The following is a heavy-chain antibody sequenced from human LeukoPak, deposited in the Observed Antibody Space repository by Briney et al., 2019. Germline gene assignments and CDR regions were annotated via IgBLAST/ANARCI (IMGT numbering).Heavy chain of an antibody. D-gene: IGHD4-17*01. CDR3: AKDDADYGDYSAFDI. J-gene: IGHJ3*02. CDR1: GFTSSIYP. CDR2: IAYDGSYK. Sequence: PGRSLRLSCAASGFTSSIYPMHWVRQAPGKGLEWVAVIAYDGSYKYYADSVKGRFTISRDNSKNTLYLQMNSLRAEDTAVYYCAKDDADYGDYSAFDIWGQGTMVTVSS. V-gene: IGHV3-30*04.